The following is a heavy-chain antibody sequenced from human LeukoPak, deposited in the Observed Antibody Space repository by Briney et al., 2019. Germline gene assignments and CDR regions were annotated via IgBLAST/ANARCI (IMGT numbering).Heavy chain of an antibody. CDR2: ISGSGGST. CDR3: AKTDRWLVIANFDY. Sequence: PGGSLRLSCAASGFTFSRYAMSWVRQAPGKGLEWVSAISGSGGSTYYADSVKGRFTISRDNSKNTLYLQMNSLRAEDTAVYYCAKTDRWLVIANFDYWGQGTLVTVSS. V-gene: IGHV3-23*01. J-gene: IGHJ4*02. D-gene: IGHD2-21*01. CDR1: GFTFSRYA.